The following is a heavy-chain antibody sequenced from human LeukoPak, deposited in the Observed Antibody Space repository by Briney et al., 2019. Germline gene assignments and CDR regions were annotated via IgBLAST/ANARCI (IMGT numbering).Heavy chain of an antibody. Sequence: SETLSLTCSVSGGSIRSYYWSWIRQPPGKGMEWTGYIYYSGSTNYNPSLKSRVTISVDTSKNQFSLKLSSVTAADTAVYYCGSYYYGSGTYSIDHWGQGTLVTVSS. CDR1: GGSIRSYY. V-gene: IGHV4-59*08. D-gene: IGHD3-10*01. CDR3: GSYYYGSGTYSIDH. J-gene: IGHJ4*02. CDR2: IYYSGST.